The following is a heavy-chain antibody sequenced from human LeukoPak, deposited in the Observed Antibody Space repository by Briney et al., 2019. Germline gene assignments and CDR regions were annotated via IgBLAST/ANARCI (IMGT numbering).Heavy chain of an antibody. CDR3: AKGGSGWYHDAFYI. Sequence: GRSLRLSCAASGFTFDDYAIDSVRQAPGKGLGWDSGVSWNSGSIGYAHCVKGRFTISRDNTKNTLYLQMNSLRAEDMALYYCAKGGSGWYHDAFYIWGQGTMVTVSS. CDR2: VSWNSGSI. D-gene: IGHD6-19*01. CDR1: GFTFDDYA. V-gene: IGHV3-9*03. J-gene: IGHJ3*02.